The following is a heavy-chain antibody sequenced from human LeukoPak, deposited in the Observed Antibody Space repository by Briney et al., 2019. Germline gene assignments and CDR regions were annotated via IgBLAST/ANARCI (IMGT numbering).Heavy chain of an antibody. CDR2: ISYDGSNK. Sequence: GGSLRLSCAASGFTFSSYAMHWVRQAPGKGLEWVAVISYDGSNKYYADSVKGRFTISRDNSKNTLYLQMNSLRAEDTAVYYCARDYMTTVITHYYHYGMDVWGQGTTVTVSS. CDR1: GFTFSSYA. D-gene: IGHD4-11*01. V-gene: IGHV3-30-3*01. J-gene: IGHJ6*02. CDR3: ARDYMTTVITHYYHYGMDV.